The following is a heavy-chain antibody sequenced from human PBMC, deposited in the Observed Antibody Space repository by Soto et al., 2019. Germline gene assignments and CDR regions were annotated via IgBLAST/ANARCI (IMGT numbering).Heavy chain of an antibody. CDR2: IIPIFGTA. D-gene: IGHD6-6*01. Sequence: PVKVSLKAPLGTLRSYAISWVRQAPGQGLEWMGGIIPIFGTANYAQKFQGRVTITADESTSTAYMELSSLRSEDTAVYYCAREGLAARLSSWGQGTLVTVAS. CDR1: LGTLRSYA. V-gene: IGHV1-69*01. CDR3: AREGLAARLSS. J-gene: IGHJ5*02.